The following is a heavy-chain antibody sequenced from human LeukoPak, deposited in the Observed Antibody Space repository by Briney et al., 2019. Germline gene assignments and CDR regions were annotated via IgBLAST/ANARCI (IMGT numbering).Heavy chain of an antibody. Sequence: GGSLRLSCAASGFTFSSYWMSWVRQAPGKGLEWVANIKQDGSEKYYADSVKGRFTISRDNAKNSLYLQMNSLRAEDTAVYYCARGIAEYQLLPFDYWGQGTLVTVSS. CDR3: ARGIAEYQLLPFDY. D-gene: IGHD2-2*01. J-gene: IGHJ4*02. CDR2: IKQDGSEK. CDR1: GFTFSSYW. V-gene: IGHV3-7*01.